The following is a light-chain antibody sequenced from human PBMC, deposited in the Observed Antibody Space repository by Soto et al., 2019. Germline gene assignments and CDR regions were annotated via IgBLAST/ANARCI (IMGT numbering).Light chain of an antibody. V-gene: IGKV4-1*01. CDR2: WAS. CDR1: QSVLYSSNNKNY. Sequence: DIVMTQSPDSLAVSVCETAAMNCRSSQSVLYSSNNKNYLAWYQHKPGQPPKLLIYWASTRDSGVTDRFSGSGSGTDFTITISSLQAEDVAVYSCQQYYRTPITFGEGTKVEIK. J-gene: IGKJ4*01. CDR3: QQYYRTPIT.